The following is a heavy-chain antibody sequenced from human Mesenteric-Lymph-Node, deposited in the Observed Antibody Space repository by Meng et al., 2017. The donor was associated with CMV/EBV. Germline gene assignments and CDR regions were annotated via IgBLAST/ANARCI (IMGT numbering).Heavy chain of an antibody. V-gene: IGHV4-61*01. D-gene: IGHD3-3*01. J-gene: IGHJ6*02. CDR1: GGSISSSSYY. CDR2: IYYSGST. CDR3: ARDFGVYYDFWSGGYGMDV. Sequence: SETLSLTCTVSGGSISSSSYYWGWIRQPPGKGLEWIGYIYYSGSTNYNPSLKSRVTISVDTSKNQFSLKLSSVTAADTAVYYCARDFGVYYDFWSGGYGMDVWGQGTTVTVSS.